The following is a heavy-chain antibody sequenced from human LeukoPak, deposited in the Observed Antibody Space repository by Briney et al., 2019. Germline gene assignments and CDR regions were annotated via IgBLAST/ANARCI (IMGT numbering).Heavy chain of an antibody. J-gene: IGHJ4*02. CDR1: GFTFDRYT. D-gene: IGHD3-10*02. CDR3: AKELDTMFFDY. Sequence: GGSLRLSCATSGFTFDRYTIHWVGQAPGKGLEWVSLAGWAGGTTYYSDSVRGRFTISRDSGKNSVYLQMNSLTTDDTAFYFCAKELDTMFFDYWGQGALVTVSS. V-gene: IGHV3-43*01. CDR2: AGWAGGTT.